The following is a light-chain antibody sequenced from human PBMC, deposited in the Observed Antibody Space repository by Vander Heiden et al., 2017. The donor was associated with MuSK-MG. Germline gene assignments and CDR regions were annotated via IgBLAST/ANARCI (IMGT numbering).Light chain of an antibody. CDR1: QSVSSSY. CDR2: GAS. Sequence: EIVLTQSPGTLSLSQGERATLSCRASQSVSSSYFAWYQQKPGQAPRLLIYGASSRATGIPDRFSGSGSGTDFTLTITRLEPEDFAVYYCQQYGSSPRTFGQGTKVDIK. CDR3: QQYGSSPRT. J-gene: IGKJ1*01. V-gene: IGKV3-20*01.